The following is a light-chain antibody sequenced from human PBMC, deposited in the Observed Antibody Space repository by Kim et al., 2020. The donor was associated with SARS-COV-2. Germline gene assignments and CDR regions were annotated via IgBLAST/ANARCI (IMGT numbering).Light chain of an antibody. CDR2: RND. CDR3: AAWDASLSGSWV. J-gene: IGLJ3*02. V-gene: IGLV1-47*01. Sequence: VYWYQQLPGTAPKLLIFRNDQRPSGVPDRFSGSKSGTSASLAISGLRSEDEADYYCAAWDASLSGSWVFGGGTQLTV.